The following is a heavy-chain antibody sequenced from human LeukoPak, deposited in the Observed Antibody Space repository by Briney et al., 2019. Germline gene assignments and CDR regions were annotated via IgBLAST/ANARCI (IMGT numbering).Heavy chain of an antibody. D-gene: IGHD2-8*01. Sequence: PSETLSLTCAVYGGSFSGFYWTWVRQSPGKGLLWLGGVNDDGTTNYNPSLKSRVTISVDTSKKQFSLKLTSVTAADTAVYYCARLNLLGYCTNDICPGGGVPLDYWGQGTLVTVSS. CDR3: ARLNLLGYCTNDICPGGGVPLDY. CDR2: VNDDGTT. V-gene: IGHV4-34*01. J-gene: IGHJ4*02. CDR1: GGSFSGFY.